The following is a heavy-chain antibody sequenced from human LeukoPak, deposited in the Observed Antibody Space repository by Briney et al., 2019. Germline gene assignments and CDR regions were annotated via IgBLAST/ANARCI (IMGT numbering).Heavy chain of an antibody. CDR3: ARDGASWRASLITFYYDAMDV. D-gene: IGHD3-10*01. J-gene: IGHJ6*02. CDR1: GGTFSSYA. CDR2: ISVYNGDT. Sequence: ASVKVSCKASGGTFSSYAISWVRQAPGQGLEWMGWISVYNGDTNYEQKFQGRVTMTTDTSTNTAYMELRSLRSDDTAVYYCARDGASWRASLITFYYDAMDVWGQGTTVTVSS. V-gene: IGHV1-18*01.